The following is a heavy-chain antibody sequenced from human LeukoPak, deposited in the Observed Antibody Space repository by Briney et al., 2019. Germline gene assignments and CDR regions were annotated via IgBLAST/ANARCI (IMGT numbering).Heavy chain of an antibody. V-gene: IGHV4-61*05. CDR2: IYYSGST. D-gene: IGHD3-10*01. J-gene: IGHJ4*02. Sequence: SETLSLTCTVSGGSISSSSYYWGWIRQPPGKGLEWIGYIYYSGSTNYNPSLKSRVTISVDTSKNQFSLKLSSVTAADTAVYYCARYSKPYYGSGSYLPSYFDYWGQGTLVTVSS. CDR1: GGSISSSSYY. CDR3: ARYSKPYYGSGSYLPSYFDY.